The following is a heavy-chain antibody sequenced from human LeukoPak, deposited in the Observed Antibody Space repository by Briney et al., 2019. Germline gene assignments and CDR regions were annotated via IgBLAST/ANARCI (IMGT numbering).Heavy chain of an antibody. CDR1: GGSISTYY. V-gene: IGHV4-59*08. CDR2: IYYSGST. J-gene: IGHJ4*02. D-gene: IGHD6-6*01. Sequence: SETLSLTCTVSGGSISTYYWSWIRQPPGKGLEWIGYIYYSGSTNYNPSLKSRVTMSVDTSKNQFSLKLSSVTAADTAVYYCARHSYSSSSCYYWGQGTLVTVSS. CDR3: ARHSYSSSSCYY.